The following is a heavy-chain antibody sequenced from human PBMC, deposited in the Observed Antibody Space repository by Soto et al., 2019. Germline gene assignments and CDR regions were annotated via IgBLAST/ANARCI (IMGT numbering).Heavy chain of an antibody. CDR3: AKDLCSGGSCYFDY. CDR2: ISWNSGSI. CDR1: GFTFADYA. V-gene: IGHV3-9*01. Sequence: GGSLTLSCAASGFTFADYAMHWVRQAPGKGLEWVSGISWNSGSIGYADSVKGRFTISRDNAKNSLYLQMNSLRAEDTALYYCAKDLCSGGSCYFDYWGQGTLVTVSS. D-gene: IGHD2-15*01. J-gene: IGHJ4*02.